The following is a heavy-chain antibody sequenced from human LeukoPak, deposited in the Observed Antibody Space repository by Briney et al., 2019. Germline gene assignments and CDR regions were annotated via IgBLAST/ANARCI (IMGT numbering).Heavy chain of an antibody. CDR2: IDAGNGNT. CDR3: ARDQSSSSWYGGGRWFDP. D-gene: IGHD6-13*01. Sequence: ASVKVSCKASGYTFTSYAMHWVRQAPGQRLEWMGWIDAGNGNTKYSQKFQGRVTMTRDTSTNTVYMELSSLRSEDTAVYYCARDQSSSSWYGGGRWFDPWGQGTLVTVSS. CDR1: GYTFTSYA. V-gene: IGHV1-3*01. J-gene: IGHJ5*02.